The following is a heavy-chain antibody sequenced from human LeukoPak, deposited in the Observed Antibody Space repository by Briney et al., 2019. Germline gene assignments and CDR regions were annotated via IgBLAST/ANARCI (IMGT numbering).Heavy chain of an antibody. D-gene: IGHD6-13*01. Sequence: GASVKVSCKASGYTFTGYYMHWVRQAPGQGLEWMGWINPNSGGTNYAQKFQGRVTMTRDTSISTAYMELSRLRSDDTAVYYCARVGDSSSWQLDYWGQGTLVTVSS. J-gene: IGHJ4*02. CDR2: INPNSGGT. V-gene: IGHV1-2*02. CDR1: GYTFTGYY. CDR3: ARVGDSSSWQLDY.